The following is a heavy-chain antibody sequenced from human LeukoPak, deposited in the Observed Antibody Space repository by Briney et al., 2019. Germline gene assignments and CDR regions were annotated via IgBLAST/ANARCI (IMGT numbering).Heavy chain of an antibody. CDR2: AHYSGST. J-gene: IGHJ3*02. CDR1: GFSVSSSGVA. V-gene: IGHV4-61*08. Sequence: SGPTLVNPTETLTLTCTCSGFSVSSSGVAVGWIRQPPGKGLEWIGYAHYSGSTNYNPSLKSRVTMSVDTSKNQISLKVTSVTAADTALYYCTRWDDSWKGFDIWGQGTMVTVSS. CDR3: TRWDDSWKGFDI. D-gene: IGHD1-1*01.